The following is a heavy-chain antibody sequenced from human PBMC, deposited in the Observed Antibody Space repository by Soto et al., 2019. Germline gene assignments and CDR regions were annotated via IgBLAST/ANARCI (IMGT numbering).Heavy chain of an antibody. CDR3: ARDGSGGTRYDFDY. CDR1: GFTFSSYS. V-gene: IGHV3-21*01. J-gene: IGHJ4*02. CDR2: ISSSSSYI. Sequence: LRLSCAASGFTFSSYSMNWVRQAPGKGLEWVSSISSSSSYIYYADSVKGRFTISTDNAKNSLYLQMNSLRAEDTAVYYCARDGSGGTRYDFDYWGKGTPVTVSS. D-gene: IGHD2-2*01.